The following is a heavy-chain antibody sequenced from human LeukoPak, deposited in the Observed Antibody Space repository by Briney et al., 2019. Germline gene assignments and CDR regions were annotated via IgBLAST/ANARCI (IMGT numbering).Heavy chain of an antibody. CDR3: ARHCSSTSCYSFEEPFDI. V-gene: IGHV4-59*08. Sequence: SETLSLTCTVSGISVSGYYWSWIRQPPGKGLEWIGYLYNSGSTNYNPSLKSRVTISVDTSKNQFSLNLNSVTAADTAVYYCARHCSSTSCYSFEEPFDIWGQGTMVAVSS. CDR1: GISVSGYY. D-gene: IGHD2-2*01. CDR2: LYNSGST. J-gene: IGHJ3*02.